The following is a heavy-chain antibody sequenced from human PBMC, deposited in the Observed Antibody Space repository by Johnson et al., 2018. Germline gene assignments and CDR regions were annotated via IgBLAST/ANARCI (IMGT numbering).Heavy chain of an antibody. CDR3: ARGNWNTLVRETLEAVSYYGMDV. V-gene: IGHV1-69*17. CDR1: GGTFNRYG. CDR2: IIAIFGVA. D-gene: IGHD3-10*01. J-gene: IGHJ6*02. Sequence: QVQLQESGAEVKKSGSSVKVSCKAAGGTFNRYGFSWVRQAPGQGLEWMGGIIAIFGVANYAQKFHGRVTISADISSNTAYMELSSLRSEDTAVYYCARGNWNTLVRETLEAVSYYGMDVWGQGTTVTVSS.